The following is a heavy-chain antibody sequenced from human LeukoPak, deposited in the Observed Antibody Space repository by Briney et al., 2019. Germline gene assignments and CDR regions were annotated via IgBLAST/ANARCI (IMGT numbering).Heavy chain of an antibody. J-gene: IGHJ6*03. D-gene: IGHD4-11*01. CDR2: ISYDGSNK. CDR1: GFTFSSYA. CDR3: ARVGVDDSNYGYYYYYMDV. V-gene: IGHV3-30-3*01. Sequence: PGRSLRLPCAASGFTFSSYAMHWVRQAPGKGLEWVAVISYDGSNKYYADSVKGRFTISRDNSKNTLYLQMNSLRAEDTAVYYCARVGVDDSNYGYYYYYMDVWGKGTTVTVSS.